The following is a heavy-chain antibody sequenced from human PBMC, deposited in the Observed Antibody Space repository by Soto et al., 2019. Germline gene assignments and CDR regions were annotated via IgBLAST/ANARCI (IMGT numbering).Heavy chain of an antibody. J-gene: IGHJ4*02. Sequence: QVQLVESGGGVVQPGRSLRLSCAASGFTFSSYGMHWVRQAPGKGLEWVAVISYDGSNKYYADSVKGRFTISRDNSKNTLYLQMNSLRAEDTAVYYCAKDSARVPYSSSWVNFIFDYWGQGTLVTVSS. CDR2: ISYDGSNK. V-gene: IGHV3-30*18. CDR1: GFTFSSYG. CDR3: AKDSARVPYSSSWVNFIFDY. D-gene: IGHD6-13*01.